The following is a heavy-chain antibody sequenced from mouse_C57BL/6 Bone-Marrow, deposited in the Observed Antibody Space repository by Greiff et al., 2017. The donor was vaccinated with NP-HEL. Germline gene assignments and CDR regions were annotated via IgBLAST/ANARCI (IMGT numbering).Heavy chain of an antibody. CDR3: ARGVWYDYEDWFAY. Sequence: EADGVDFSRYWMSWVRRAPGKGLEWIGEINPDSSTINYAPSLKDKFIISRDNAKNTLYLQMSKVRSEDTALYYCARGVWYDYEDWFAYWGQGTLVTVSA. CDR2: INPDSSTI. D-gene: IGHD2-4*01. V-gene: IGHV4-1*01. CDR1: GVDFSRYW. J-gene: IGHJ3*01.